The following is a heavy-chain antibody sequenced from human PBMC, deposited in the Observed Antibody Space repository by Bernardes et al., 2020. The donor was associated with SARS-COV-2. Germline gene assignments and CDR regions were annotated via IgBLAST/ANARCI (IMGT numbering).Heavy chain of an antibody. Sequence: GESLPLSCTGSGYSFTSYWITWVRQMPGTGLEWMGRIDPSDSYINYSPSFQGHVTISADKSVSTAYLQWISLKASDTAMYYCARRLIRGYTYGSGSFYNGDAFDKWGQGTMVSVSS. CDR3: ARRLIRGYTYGSGSFYNGDAFDK. CDR2: IDPSDSYI. CDR1: GYSFTSYW. J-gene: IGHJ3*02. D-gene: IGHD3-10*01. V-gene: IGHV5-10-1*01.